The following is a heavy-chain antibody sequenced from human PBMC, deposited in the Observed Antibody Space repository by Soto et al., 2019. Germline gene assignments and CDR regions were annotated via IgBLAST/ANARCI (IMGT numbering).Heavy chain of an antibody. CDR2: IVVGSGNT. J-gene: IGHJ6*02. CDR3: AAVDLHPYYYYGMDV. V-gene: IGHV1-58*01. CDR1: GFTFTSSA. Sequence: GASVKVSCKASGFTFTSSAVQWVRQARGQRLEWIGWIVVGSGNTNYAQKFQERVTITRDMSTSTAYMELSSLRSEDTAVYYCAAVDLHPYYYYGMDVWGQGTTVTVSS.